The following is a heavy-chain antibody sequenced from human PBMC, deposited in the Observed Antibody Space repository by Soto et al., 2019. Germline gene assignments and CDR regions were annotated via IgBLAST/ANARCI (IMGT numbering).Heavy chain of an antibody. Sequence: GGSLRLSCAASGFTFSSYEMNWVRQAPGKGLEWVSYISSSGSTIYYADPVKGRFTISRDNAKNSLYLQMNSLRAEDTAVYCCARGSGVVTLKRYYGMDVWGQGTTVTVS. CDR2: ISSSGSTI. CDR1: GFTFSSYE. V-gene: IGHV3-48*03. D-gene: IGHD3-3*01. CDR3: ARGSGVVTLKRYYGMDV. J-gene: IGHJ6*02.